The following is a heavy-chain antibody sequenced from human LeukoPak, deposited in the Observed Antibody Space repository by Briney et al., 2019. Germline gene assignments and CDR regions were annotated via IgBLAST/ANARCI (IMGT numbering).Heavy chain of an antibody. Sequence: GESLKISCKGSGYSFTNYWIGWVRHMPGKGLGWMGIIYPGGSDTRYSPSFQGQVTISAAKSNSTAYLQRSSPKASDTAMYYCARPSTLPHTIDYWGQGTLVTVSS. CDR1: GYSFTNYW. J-gene: IGHJ4*02. CDR2: IYPGGSDT. CDR3: ARPSTLPHTIDY. V-gene: IGHV5-51*01. D-gene: IGHD3-16*01.